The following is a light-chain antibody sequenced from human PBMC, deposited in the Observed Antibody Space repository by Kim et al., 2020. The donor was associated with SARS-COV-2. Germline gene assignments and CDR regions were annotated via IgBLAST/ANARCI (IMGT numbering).Light chain of an antibody. Sequence: QSVLTQPPSASGTPGQRVTISCSGNSSNVGVKSVFWYQQLPGAAPKLLIYADNQRPSGVPERFSGSKSGTSASLGITGLQPEDEADYHCAAWDDSLGGYWVFGGGTQLTVL. CDR2: ADN. V-gene: IGLV1-44*01. J-gene: IGLJ3*02. CDR3: AAWDDSLGGYWV. CDR1: SSNVGVKS.